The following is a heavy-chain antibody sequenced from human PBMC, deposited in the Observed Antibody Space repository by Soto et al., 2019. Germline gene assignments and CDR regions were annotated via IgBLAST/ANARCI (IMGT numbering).Heavy chain of an antibody. J-gene: IGHJ4*02. D-gene: IGHD3-22*01. CDR3: AKIPLYDSSGLVGYFDY. V-gene: IGHV3-23*01. CDR1: GFTFSSYA. CDR2: ISGSGGST. Sequence: GGSLRLSCAASGFTFSSYAMSWVRQAPGKGLEWVSAISGSGGSTYYADSVKGRFTISRDNSKNTLYLQMNSLRAEDTAVYYCAKIPLYDSSGLVGYFDYWGQGTLVTVSS.